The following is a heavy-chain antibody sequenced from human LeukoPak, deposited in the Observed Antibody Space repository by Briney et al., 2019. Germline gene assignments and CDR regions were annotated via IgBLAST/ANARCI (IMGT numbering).Heavy chain of an antibody. D-gene: IGHD3-22*01. V-gene: IGHV4-59*01. J-gene: IGHJ3*02. CDR3: ARASLYYYDSSGYYSHVFDI. Sequence: SETLSLTCTVSGGPISSYYWSWIRQPPWKGLEWIGYIYYSGSTNYNPSLKSRVTISVDTSKNQFSLKLSSVTAADTAVYYCARASLYYYDSSGYYSHVFDIWGQGTMVTVSS. CDR1: GGPISSYY. CDR2: IYYSGST.